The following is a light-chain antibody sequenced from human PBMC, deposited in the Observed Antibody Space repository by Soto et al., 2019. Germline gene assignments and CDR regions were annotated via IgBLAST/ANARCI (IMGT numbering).Light chain of an antibody. V-gene: IGKV3-20*01. CDR2: GAS. CDR1: QSVSSSY. Sequence: EIVLTQSPGTLSLSPGERATLSCRASQSVSSSYLAWYQQKPGQAPRLRIYGASSRATGIPDRFSGSGSGTDFTLTISRLEPEDVAVYYCQQYGSSPPGTFGGGTKVEIK. J-gene: IGKJ4*01. CDR3: QQYGSSPPGT.